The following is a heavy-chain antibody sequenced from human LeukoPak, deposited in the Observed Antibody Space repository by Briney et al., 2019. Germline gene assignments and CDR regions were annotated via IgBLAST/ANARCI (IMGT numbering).Heavy chain of an antibody. V-gene: IGHV3-7*01. Sequence: GGSLRLSCAASGFTFNSYTMTWVRQAPGKGLEWVANIKQDGSEKYYVDSVKGRFTISRDNAKNTLYLQMNSLRAEDTAVYYCVRDWGYDSSGYWQKYFDTWGQGTLVTVSS. J-gene: IGHJ4*02. D-gene: IGHD3-22*01. CDR3: VRDWGYDSSGYWQKYFDT. CDR1: GFTFNSYT. CDR2: IKQDGSEK.